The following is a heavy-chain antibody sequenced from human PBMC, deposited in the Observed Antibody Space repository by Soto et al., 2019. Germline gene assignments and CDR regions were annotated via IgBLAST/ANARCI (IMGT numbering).Heavy chain of an antibody. Sequence: SETHSLTCAFYGGSFRGYYWIWIRQPPGKGLEWIGEINHSGSTNYNPSLKSRVTISVDTSKNQFSLKLSSVTAADTAVYYCARGWNSSSSRYYYYYMDVWGKGTTVTVSS. CDR2: INHSGST. CDR1: GGSFRGYY. CDR3: ARGWNSSSSRYYYYYMDV. V-gene: IGHV4-34*01. J-gene: IGHJ6*03. D-gene: IGHD6-6*01.